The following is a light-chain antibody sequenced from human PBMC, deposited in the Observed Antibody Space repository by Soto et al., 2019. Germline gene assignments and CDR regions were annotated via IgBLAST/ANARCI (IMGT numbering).Light chain of an antibody. J-gene: IGKJ2*01. V-gene: IGKV4-1*01. CDR1: QTLLYNSNNINY. Sequence: DIVMTQSPDSLAVSLGERATINCKSSQTLLYNSNNINYLAWYQQKPGQPPKLLIYWASTRASGVPDRFSGSGSGTDVALTISSLQAEDVAVYYCQQDYSTPPTFGQGTKLEIK. CDR2: WAS. CDR3: QQDYSTPPT.